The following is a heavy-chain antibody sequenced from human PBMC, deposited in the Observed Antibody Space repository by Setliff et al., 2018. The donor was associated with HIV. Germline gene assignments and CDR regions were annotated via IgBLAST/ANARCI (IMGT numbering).Heavy chain of an antibody. CDR3: TTYSSVYYHSDC. CDR1: GFSFGAYA. V-gene: IGHV3-15*06. Sequence: LRLSCAASGFSFGAYAMSWVRQAPGKGLEWVGRIKSKSDGGAVHYAAPVKGRFTISRDDSQDTLYLEMNSLTNEDTAMYYCTTYSSVYYHSDCWGQGTLVTVSS. J-gene: IGHJ4*02. CDR2: IKSKSDGGAV. D-gene: IGHD3-22*01.